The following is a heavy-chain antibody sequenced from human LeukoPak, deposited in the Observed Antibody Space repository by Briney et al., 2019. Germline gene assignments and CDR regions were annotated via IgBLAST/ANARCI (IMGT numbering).Heavy chain of an antibody. CDR3: AKSSRYGTGWYGRIDY. J-gene: IGHJ4*02. CDR2: ISGSGGST. CDR1: GFTFSSYA. D-gene: IGHD6-19*01. V-gene: IGHV3-23*01. Sequence: GGSLRLSSAASGFTFSSYAMSWVRQAPGKGLEWVSAISGSGGSTYYTDSVKGRLTISRDNSKNTLYLQMNSLRADDTAVYYCAKSSRYGTGWYGRIDYWGQGTPVTVS.